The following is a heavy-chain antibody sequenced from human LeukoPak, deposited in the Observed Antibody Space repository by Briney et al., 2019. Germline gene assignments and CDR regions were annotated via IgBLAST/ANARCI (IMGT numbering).Heavy chain of an antibody. D-gene: IGHD6-6*01. V-gene: IGHV3-74*01. CDR2: ISPTGSTT. CDR3: ARGPNSNWSGLDF. Sequence: GSLRLSCTASGFSFSGHWMHWARQLPGKGLVWVSRISPTGSTTGYADSVKGRFTVSRDNAKNTLYLQVNNLRAEDTAVYYCARGPNSNWSGLDFWGQGTLLTVSP. J-gene: IGHJ4*02. CDR1: GFSFSGHW.